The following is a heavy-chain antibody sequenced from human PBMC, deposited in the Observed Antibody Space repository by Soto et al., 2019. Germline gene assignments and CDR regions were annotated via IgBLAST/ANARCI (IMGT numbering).Heavy chain of an antibody. Sequence: EVQLVESGGGLVQPGGSLRLSCAASGFTFSAYDMHWVRQPTGKGLEWVSAIGTQHDTYYPDSVKGRFTISRENAKSSLYLQRNSLRIGDTAVYYCAKQASYWHGGGGWFDPWGQGTLVTVSS. D-gene: IGHD2-8*02. CDR2: IGTQHDT. CDR1: GFTFSAYD. CDR3: AKQASYWHGGGGWFDP. V-gene: IGHV3-13*01. J-gene: IGHJ5*02.